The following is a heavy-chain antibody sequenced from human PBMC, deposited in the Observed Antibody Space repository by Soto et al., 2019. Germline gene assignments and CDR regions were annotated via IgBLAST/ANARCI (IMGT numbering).Heavy chain of an antibody. Sequence: QVQLVESGGGVVQPGRSLRLSCAASGFNFSSYVMHWVRQAPGKGLEWVAVIWYDGGNKYYADSVKGRFTISRDNSKNTLYLQMNSLRAEDTAVYYCARDGHWLPRDGLRPSYYFDYWGQGTLVTVSS. D-gene: IGHD6-19*01. V-gene: IGHV3-33*01. CDR2: IWYDGGNK. CDR1: GFNFSSYV. CDR3: ARDGHWLPRDGLRPSYYFDY. J-gene: IGHJ4*02.